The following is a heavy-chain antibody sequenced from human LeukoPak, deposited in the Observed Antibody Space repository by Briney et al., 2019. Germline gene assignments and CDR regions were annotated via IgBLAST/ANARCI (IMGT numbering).Heavy chain of an antibody. CDR1: GYTFTSYG. CDR2: ISAYNGNT. CDR3: ARGGLYCSSTSCYGIEY. V-gene: IGHV1-18*04. J-gene: IGHJ4*02. D-gene: IGHD2-2*01. Sequence: ASVKVSCKAAGYTFTSYGISWVRQAPGQGLEWMGWISAYNGNTNYAQKLQGRVTMTTDTSTSTVYMELRSLRSDDTAVCCCARGGLYCSSTSCYGIEYWGQGTLVTVSS.